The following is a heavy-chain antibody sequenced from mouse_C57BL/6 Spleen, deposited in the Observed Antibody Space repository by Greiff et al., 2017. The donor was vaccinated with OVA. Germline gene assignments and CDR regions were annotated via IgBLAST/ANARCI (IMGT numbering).Heavy chain of an antibody. Sequence: EVKVVESGGGLVKPGGSLKLSCAASGFTFSDYGMHWVRQAPEKGLEWVAYISSGSSTIYYADTVQGRFTISRDNAKNTLFLQMTSLRSEDTAMYYCATIYYGSSSYAMDYWGQGTSVTVSS. CDR1: GFTFSDYG. J-gene: IGHJ4*01. CDR3: ATIYYGSSSYAMDY. V-gene: IGHV5-17*01. D-gene: IGHD1-1*01. CDR2: ISSGSSTI.